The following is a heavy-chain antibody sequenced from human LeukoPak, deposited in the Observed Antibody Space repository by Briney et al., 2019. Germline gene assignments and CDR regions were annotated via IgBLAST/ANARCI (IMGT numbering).Heavy chain of an antibody. J-gene: IGHJ4*02. CDR2: ISGGGGST. CDR1: GFTFSSYA. D-gene: IGHD5-18*01. V-gene: IGHV3-23*01. CDR3: AKTRYTYGFHPDY. Sequence: GGSLRLSCAASGFTFSSYAMSWVRQARGKGLEWVSGISGGGGSTYYADSVKGRFTISRDNSKNTLYLQMNSLRAEDTAVYYCAKTRYTYGFHPDYWGQGTLVTVSS.